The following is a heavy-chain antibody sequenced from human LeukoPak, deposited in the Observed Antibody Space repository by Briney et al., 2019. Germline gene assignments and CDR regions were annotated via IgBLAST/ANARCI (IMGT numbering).Heavy chain of an antibody. J-gene: IGHJ4*02. CDR3: ARARIAAAGKRTYYFDY. CDR1: GYTFTGYY. V-gene: IGHV1-2*02. CDR2: INPNSGGT. D-gene: IGHD6-13*01. Sequence: ASVKVSCKASGYTFTGYYMHWVRQAPGQGLEWMGWINPNSGGTNYAQKFQGRVTMTRDTSISTAYMELSRLRSDDTAVYYCARARIAAAGKRTYYFDYWAREPWSPSPQ.